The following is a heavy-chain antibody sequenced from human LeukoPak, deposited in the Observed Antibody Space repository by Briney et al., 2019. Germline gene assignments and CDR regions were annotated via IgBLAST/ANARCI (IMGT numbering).Heavy chain of an antibody. CDR3: ARQPGAGWFDP. CDR2: INPGDSDT. V-gene: IGHV5-51*01. Sequence: GESLKISYQASGYSFTSSWIGWARQMPGKGLEWMAIINPGDSDTRYSPSFQGQVTISADKSISTVYLQWGSLKASDTAMYYCARQPGAGWFDPWGQGTLVTVSS. J-gene: IGHJ5*02. D-gene: IGHD3-10*01. CDR1: GYSFTSSW.